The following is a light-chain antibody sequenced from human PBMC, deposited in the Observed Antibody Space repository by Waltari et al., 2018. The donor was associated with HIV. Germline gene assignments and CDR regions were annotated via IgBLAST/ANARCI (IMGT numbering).Light chain of an antibody. CDR1: TSNIGTNT. Sequence: QSVLTQPSSASGTPGQRVTISCSGSTSNIGTNTVSWYQQLPGTAPKLLIYINNQRPSGVPDRFSGSKSGTSASLAISGLQSEDEADYYCATWDDSLSGLWVFGGGTKLTVL. CDR3: ATWDDSLSGLWV. J-gene: IGLJ3*02. V-gene: IGLV1-44*01. CDR2: INN.